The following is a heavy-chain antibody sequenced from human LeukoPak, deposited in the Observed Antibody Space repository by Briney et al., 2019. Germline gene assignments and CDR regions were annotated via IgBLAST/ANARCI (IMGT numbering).Heavy chain of an antibody. D-gene: IGHD3-22*01. CDR1: GFTFSSYV. CDR2: TTGSGATT. V-gene: IGHV3-23*01. CDR3: ARFADYYDSSGYPIPFDY. Sequence: PGGSLRLSCAASGFTFSSYVMTWVRQAPGKGLEWVTTTTGSGATTDYADSVKGRFTISRDNSKNTLSLQMNSLRAEDTAVYYCARFADYYDSSGYPIPFDYWGQGTLVTVSS. J-gene: IGHJ4*02.